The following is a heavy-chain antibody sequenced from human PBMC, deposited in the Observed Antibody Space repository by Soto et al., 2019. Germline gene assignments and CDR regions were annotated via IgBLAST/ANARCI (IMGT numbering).Heavy chain of an antibody. Sequence: GGSLRLSCAASGFTFSSYWMHWVRQAPGKGLVWVSRINSDGSSTSYADSVKGRFTISRDNAKNTLYLQMNSLRAEDTAVYYCARDPTNYDILTGYYYYYMDVWGKGTTVTVSS. D-gene: IGHD3-9*01. CDR3: ARDPTNYDILTGYYYYYMDV. CDR1: GFTFSSYW. CDR2: INSDGSST. J-gene: IGHJ6*03. V-gene: IGHV3-74*01.